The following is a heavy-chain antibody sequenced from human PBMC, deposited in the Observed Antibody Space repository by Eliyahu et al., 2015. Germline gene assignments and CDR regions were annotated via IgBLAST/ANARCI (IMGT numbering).Heavy chain of an antibody. Sequence: QVQLVQSGAEVKNPGASVKISCKASGYTFXXXXMHWARKAPGQGXEGMGWMKPNSGGTHYAQNFQGRVTMTRDTSINTAYMEXNRLRSDDTAVYYCARERSECSGGTCHRRTFDPWGQGTLVTVSS. CDR2: MKPNSGGT. CDR3: ARERSECSGGTCHRRTFDP. D-gene: IGHD2-15*01. V-gene: IGHV1-2*02. CDR1: GYTFXXXX. J-gene: IGHJ5*02.